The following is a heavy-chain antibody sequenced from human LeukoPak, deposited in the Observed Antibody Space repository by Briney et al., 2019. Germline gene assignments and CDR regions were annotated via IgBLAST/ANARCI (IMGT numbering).Heavy chain of an antibody. Sequence: SVKVSCKASGGTFSSYAISWVRQAPGQGLEWMGGIIPIFGTANYAQKFQGRVTITADESTSTAYMELSSLRSEDTAVYYCARDKGIAAAGYYYYMDVWGKGTTVTVSS. J-gene: IGHJ6*03. V-gene: IGHV1-69*13. D-gene: IGHD6-13*01. CDR1: GGTFSSYA. CDR2: IIPIFGTA. CDR3: ARDKGIAAAGYYYYMDV.